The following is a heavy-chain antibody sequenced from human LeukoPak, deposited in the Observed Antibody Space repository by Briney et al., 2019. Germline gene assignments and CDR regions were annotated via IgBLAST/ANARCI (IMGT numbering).Heavy chain of an antibody. CDR3: ARGGGKLVAAAGFFDY. CDR1: GFTFSSYA. V-gene: IGHV3-30*04. Sequence: GGSLRLSCAASGFTFSSYALHWVRQAPGKGLEWVAVISYDESNKNYADSVKGRFTISRGNSKNTLYLQMNSLRPEDTAVYYCARGGGKLVAAAGFFDYRGQGTLVTVSS. J-gene: IGHJ4*02. D-gene: IGHD6-13*01. CDR2: ISYDESNK.